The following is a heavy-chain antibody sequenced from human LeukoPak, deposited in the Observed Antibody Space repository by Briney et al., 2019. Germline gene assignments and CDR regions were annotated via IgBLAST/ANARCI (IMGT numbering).Heavy chain of an antibody. D-gene: IGHD6-13*01. J-gene: IGHJ4*02. CDR1: GGTFSSYA. V-gene: IGHV1-69*01. CDR3: ARALSSRPTGPIDY. CDR2: IIPIFGTA. Sequence: SVKVSCKSSGGTFSSYAISWVRQAPGQGLEWMGGIIPIFGTANYAQKFQGRVTITADESTSTAYMELSSLRSEDTAVYYCARALSSRPTGPIDYWGQGTLVTVSS.